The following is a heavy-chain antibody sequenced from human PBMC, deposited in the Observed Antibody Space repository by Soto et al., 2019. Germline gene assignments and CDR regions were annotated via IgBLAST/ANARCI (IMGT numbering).Heavy chain of an antibody. V-gene: IGHV4-30-4*01. J-gene: IGHJ4*02. CDR3: ARGPSGDKVDY. D-gene: IGHD3-10*01. CDR1: GDSISNGYYT. Sequence: QVQLQESGPGLVEPSQTLSLTCTVSGDSISNGYYTWSWIRQPPGKDLEWIGHIYNSVNTYSNPSLTXRXTXSXHTSKNQFSLKLSSVTAADTAVYYCARGPSGDKVDYWGQGTLVTVSS. CDR2: IYNSVNT.